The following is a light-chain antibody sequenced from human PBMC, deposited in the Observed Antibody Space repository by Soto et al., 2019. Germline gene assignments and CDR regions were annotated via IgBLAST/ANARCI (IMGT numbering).Light chain of an antibody. Sequence: EIVMTQSPATLSVTPEERATLSCRASQSVSSNLAWYQQKPGQAPRHLIYGTSTRATVIPARFSGSGSGTEFTHTISRLQSEDFAVYYCQLYNNWPRTFGQGTKVEIK. CDR3: QLYNNWPRT. CDR2: GTS. V-gene: IGKV3-15*01. J-gene: IGKJ1*01. CDR1: QSVSSN.